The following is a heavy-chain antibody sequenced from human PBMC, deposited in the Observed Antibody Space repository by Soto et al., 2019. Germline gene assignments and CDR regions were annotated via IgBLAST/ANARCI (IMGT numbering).Heavy chain of an antibody. Sequence: PSGTLSLTCTVSGGSISSGGYYWSWIRQHPGKGLEWIGYIYYSGSTYYNPSLKSRVTISVDTSKNQFSLKLSSVTAADTAVYYCARFFVGSLPVYDSSGYPDYWGQGTLVTVSS. CDR3: ARFFVGSLPVYDSSGYPDY. CDR2: IYYSGST. J-gene: IGHJ4*02. D-gene: IGHD3-22*01. CDR1: GGSISSGGYY. V-gene: IGHV4-31*03.